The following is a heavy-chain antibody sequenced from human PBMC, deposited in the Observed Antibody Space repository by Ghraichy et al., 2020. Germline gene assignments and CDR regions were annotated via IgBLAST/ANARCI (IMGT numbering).Heavy chain of an antibody. CDR2: FDPEDGET. CDR1: GYTLTELS. D-gene: IGHD6-19*01. Sequence: ASVKVSCKVSGYTLTELSMHWVRQAPGKGLEWMGGFDPEDGETIYAQKFQGRVTMTEDTSTDTAYMELSSLRSEDTAVYYCATSHLDSSGWNLFDYWGQGTLVTVSS. CDR3: ATSHLDSSGWNLFDY. V-gene: IGHV1-24*01. J-gene: IGHJ4*01.